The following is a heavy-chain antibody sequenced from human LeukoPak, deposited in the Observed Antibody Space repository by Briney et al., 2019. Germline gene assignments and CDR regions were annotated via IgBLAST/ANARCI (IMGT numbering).Heavy chain of an antibody. CDR2: IYYSGST. CDR1: GGSISSYY. CDR3: ARVGGGSSSWYIRPQLYYFDY. Sequence: SETLSLTCTVSGGSISSYYWSWIRQPPGKGLEWIGYIYYSGSTNYNPSLKSRVTISVDTSKNQFSLKLSSVTAADTAVYYCARVGGGSSSWYIRPQLYYFDYWGQGTLVTVSS. D-gene: IGHD6-13*01. V-gene: IGHV4-59*01. J-gene: IGHJ4*02.